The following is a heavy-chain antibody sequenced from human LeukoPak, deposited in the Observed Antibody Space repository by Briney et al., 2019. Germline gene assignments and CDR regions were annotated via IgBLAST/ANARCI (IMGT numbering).Heavy chain of an antibody. J-gene: IGHJ5*02. V-gene: IGHV1-69*13. D-gene: IGHD4-23*01. CDR1: GGTFSSYA. CDR3: ARDEAYGGNH. Sequence: SVKVSCTASGGTFSSYAISWVRQAPGQGLEWMGGIIPIFGTANYAQKFQGRVTITADESTSTAYMELSSLRSEDTAVYYCARDEAYGGNHWGQGTLVTVSS. CDR2: IIPIFGTA.